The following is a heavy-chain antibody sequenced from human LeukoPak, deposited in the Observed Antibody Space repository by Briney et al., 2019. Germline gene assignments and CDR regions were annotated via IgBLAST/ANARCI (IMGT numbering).Heavy chain of an antibody. J-gene: IGHJ6*03. CDR2: IYYSGST. Sequence: PSETLSLTCTVSGGSISSSSYYWGWIRQPPGKGLEWIGSIYYSGSTYYNPSLKSRVTISVDTSKNQFSLKLSSVTAAHTAVYYCATGSPSYYYTDVWGKGTTVT. V-gene: IGHV4-39*01. CDR3: ATGSPSYYYTDV. CDR1: GGSISSSSYY. D-gene: IGHD6-25*01.